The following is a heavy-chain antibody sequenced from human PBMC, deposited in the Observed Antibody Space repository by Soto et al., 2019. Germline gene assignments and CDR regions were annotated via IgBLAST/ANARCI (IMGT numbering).Heavy chain of an antibody. CDR1: GYTFTGYY. V-gene: IGHV1-2*04. D-gene: IGHD4-4*01. Sequence: AASVKVSCKASGYTFTGYYMHWVRQAPGQGLEWMGWINPNSGGTNYAQKFQGWVTMTRDTSISTAYMELSRLRSDDTAVYYCARGHYSNPLYYYYYGMDVWGQGTTVTVSS. CDR2: INPNSGGT. J-gene: IGHJ6*02. CDR3: ARGHYSNPLYYYYYGMDV.